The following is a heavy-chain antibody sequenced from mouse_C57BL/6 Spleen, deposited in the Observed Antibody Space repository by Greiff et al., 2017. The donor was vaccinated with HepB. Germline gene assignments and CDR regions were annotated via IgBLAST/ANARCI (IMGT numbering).Heavy chain of an antibody. CDR3: ARYLFWYFDV. CDR2: IYPGSGST. D-gene: IGHD1-1*01. J-gene: IGHJ1*03. V-gene: IGHV1-55*01. CDR1: GYTFTSYW. Sequence: QVQLKQPGAELVKPGASVKMSCKASGYTFTSYWITWVKQRPGQGLEWIGDIYPGSGSTNYNEKFKSKATLTVDTSSSTAYMQLSSLTSEDSAVYYCARYLFWYFDVWGTGTTVTVSS.